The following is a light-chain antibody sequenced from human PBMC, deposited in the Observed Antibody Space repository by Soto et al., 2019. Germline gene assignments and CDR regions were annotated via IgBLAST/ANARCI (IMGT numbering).Light chain of an antibody. CDR3: QQANSFPLT. V-gene: IGKV1-12*01. Sequence: DIQMTRSPSSVSASVGDRVTITCRASQGISSRLAWYQQKPGKAPKLLIYTASSLQSGVPSRFSRSVSETYSTLTISSLQPEDFETYYCQQANSFPLTFGGGTKVEIK. CDR2: TAS. CDR1: QGISSR. J-gene: IGKJ4*01.